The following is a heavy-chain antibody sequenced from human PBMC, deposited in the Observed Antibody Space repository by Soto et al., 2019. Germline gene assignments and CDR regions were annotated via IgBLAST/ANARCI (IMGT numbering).Heavy chain of an antibody. CDR1: GYTFTGYY. D-gene: IGHD3-22*01. CDR2: INPNSGGT. J-gene: IGHJ4*02. CDR3: ARAPRDSSGYPPYSFHY. V-gene: IGHV1-2*04. Sequence: ASVKVSCKASGYTFTGYYMHWVRQAPGQGLEWMGWINPNSGGTNYAQKFQGWVTMTRDTSISTAYMELSRLRSDDTAVYYCARAPRDSSGYPPYSFHYWGQGPLVTVSS.